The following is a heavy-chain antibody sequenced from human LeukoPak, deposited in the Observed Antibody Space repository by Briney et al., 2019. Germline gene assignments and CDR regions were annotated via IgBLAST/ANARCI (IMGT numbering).Heavy chain of an antibody. CDR2: ISKDGINK. CDR1: GFSFSTYA. J-gene: IGHJ4*02. Sequence: PGGSLRLSCAASGFSFSTYALHWVRQAPGKGLEWVAVISKDGINKYYGGSVKGRFIISRDNSKNTLYLQMNNLSAEDTAFYYCARARGSYSFDYWGQGTLVTVSS. CDR3: ARARGSYSFDY. D-gene: IGHD1-26*01. V-gene: IGHV3-30*04.